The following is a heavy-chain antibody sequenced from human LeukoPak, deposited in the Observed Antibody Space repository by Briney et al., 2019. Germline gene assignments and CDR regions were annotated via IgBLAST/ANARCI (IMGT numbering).Heavy chain of an antibody. Sequence: PSETLSLTCAVSGDSVSSSNYYWSWIRQPPGKGLEWIGYIYYGGNTNYNPSLQSRVTISVDTSKSQFSLKLSSVTAADTAVYYCTRLTRRSGNYFDYWGQGTLVSVSS. V-gene: IGHV4-61*01. CDR2: IYYGGNT. CDR1: GDSVSSSNYY. D-gene: IGHD1-1*01. J-gene: IGHJ4*02. CDR3: TRLTRRSGNYFDY.